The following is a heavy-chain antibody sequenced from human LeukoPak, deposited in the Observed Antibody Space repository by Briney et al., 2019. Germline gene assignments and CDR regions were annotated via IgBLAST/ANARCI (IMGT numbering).Heavy chain of an antibody. CDR3: ARDDDRNPITIFGVVTHWFDP. J-gene: IGHJ5*02. CDR2: IIPILGTA. CDR1: GGTFSSYA. Sequence: WASVKVSCKASGGTFSSYAISWVRQAPGQGLEWMGGIIPILGTANYAQKFQGRVTITADESTSTAYMELSSLRSEDTAVYFCARDDDRNPITIFGVVTHWFDPWGQGTLVTVSS. V-gene: IGHV1-69*13. D-gene: IGHD3-3*01.